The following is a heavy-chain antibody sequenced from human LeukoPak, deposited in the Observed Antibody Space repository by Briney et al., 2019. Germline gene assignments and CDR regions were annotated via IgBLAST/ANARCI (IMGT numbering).Heavy chain of an antibody. V-gene: IGHV4-38-2*02. CDR3: ARVTLSGSFRLRGFFDY. Sequence: SETLSLTCTVSGYSISSGYYWGCIRQPPGKGLEWIGSIYHSGSTYYNPSLKSRFTISVDTSKNQYSLKLSSVTAADTAVYYCARVTLSGSFRLRGFFDYWGQGTLVTVSS. D-gene: IGHD1-26*01. CDR2: IYHSGST. J-gene: IGHJ4*02. CDR1: GYSISSGYY.